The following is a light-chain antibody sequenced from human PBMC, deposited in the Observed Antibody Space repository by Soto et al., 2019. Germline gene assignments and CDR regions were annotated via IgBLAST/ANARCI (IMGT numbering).Light chain of an antibody. CDR2: DAS. V-gene: IGKV1-33*01. CDR1: QDISNY. J-gene: IGKJ5*01. CDR3: HQYVNLPHTPAFT. Sequence: DIQMTQSPSSLSASVGDRVTITCQASQDISNYLNWYQQKPGKAPKLLIYDASNWETGVPSRFSGSGSGTDFTFTISILQPEDIATYYCHQYVNLPHTPAFTFGPGTRPETK.